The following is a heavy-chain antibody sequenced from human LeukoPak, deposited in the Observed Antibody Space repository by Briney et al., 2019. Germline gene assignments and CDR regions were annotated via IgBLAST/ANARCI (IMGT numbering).Heavy chain of an antibody. CDR2: IYYSGST. D-gene: IGHD6-13*01. J-gene: IGHJ4*02. Sequence: PSETLSLTCTVSGGSISSYYWSWIRQPPGKGLEWIGYIYYSGSTNYNPSLKSRVTISVDTSKNQFSLKLSSVTAADTAVYYCARESTGYSSSWLRGGGFDYWGQGTLVTVSS. CDR3: ARESTGYSSSWLRGGGFDY. V-gene: IGHV4-59*01. CDR1: GGSISSYY.